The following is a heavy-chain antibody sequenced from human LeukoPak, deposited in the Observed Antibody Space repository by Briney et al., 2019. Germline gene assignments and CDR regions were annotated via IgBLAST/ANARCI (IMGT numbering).Heavy chain of an antibody. D-gene: IGHD4-17*01. J-gene: IGHJ5*02. V-gene: IGHV3-7*05. CDR3: ARASGDSHLNWFDP. CDR2: IQQDGSDK. Sequence: PGRSLRLPCGASGFTFSNSWMSWGRHAPGKRLEWVAKIQQDGSDKYYVDSVKGRFTISRDNAKNSLYLQMNSLRAEDTAVYYCARASGDSHLNWFDPWGQGTLVTVSS. CDR1: GFTFSNSW.